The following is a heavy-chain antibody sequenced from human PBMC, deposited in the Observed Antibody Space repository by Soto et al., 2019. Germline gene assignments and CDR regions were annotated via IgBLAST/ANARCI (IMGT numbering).Heavy chain of an antibody. CDR2: IKSKTDGGTT. Sequence: GGSLRLSCAASGFTFSNAWMNWVRQAPGKGLEWVGRIKSKTDGGTTDYAAPVKGRFTISRDDSKNTLYLQMNSLKTEDTAVYYCTTASGDRSIFDAFDYWGQGTLVTVSS. J-gene: IGHJ4*02. CDR3: TTASGDRSIFDAFDY. CDR1: GFTFSNAW. V-gene: IGHV3-15*07. D-gene: IGHD3-22*01.